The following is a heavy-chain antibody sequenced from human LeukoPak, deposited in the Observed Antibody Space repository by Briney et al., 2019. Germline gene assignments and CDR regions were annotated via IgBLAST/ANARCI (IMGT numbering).Heavy chain of an antibody. CDR1: GFTFSSYA. CDR3: AKKPWIQLWSPFDY. Sequence: GGSLRLSCAASGFTFSSYAMSWVRQAPGKGLEGFSAISGSGGSTYYADSVKGRFTISRDNSKNTLYLQMNSLRAEDTAVYYCAKKPWIQLWSPFDYWGQGTLVTVSS. J-gene: IGHJ4*02. D-gene: IGHD5-18*01. V-gene: IGHV3-23*01. CDR2: ISGSGGST.